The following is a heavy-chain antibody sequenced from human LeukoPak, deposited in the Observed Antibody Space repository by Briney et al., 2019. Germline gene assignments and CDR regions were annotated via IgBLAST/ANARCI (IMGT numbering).Heavy chain of an antibody. Sequence: GGSLRLSCAASGFTFSSYGMHWVRQAPGKGLEWVAVVWYDGSNKFYADSVKGRFTISRDNSKNTLYLQMNSLRAEDTAVYYCARDRAAADLDYWGQGTLVTVSS. J-gene: IGHJ4*02. V-gene: IGHV3-33*01. CDR3: ARDRAAADLDY. D-gene: IGHD6-13*01. CDR1: GFTFSSYG. CDR2: VWYDGSNK.